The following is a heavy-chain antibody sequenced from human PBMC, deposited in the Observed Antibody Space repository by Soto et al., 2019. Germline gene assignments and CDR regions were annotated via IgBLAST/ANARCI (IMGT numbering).Heavy chain of an antibody. Sequence: GGSLRLSCAASGFTFDTFGIHWVRQTPGKVLEWVALISYDGFNTYYADSVKGRFTISRDNSKSTLYLQMASLRPDDTGVYYCARVTPGNNLYYFYGLDVWGQGTSVTVSS. CDR3: ARVTPGNNLYYFYGLDV. CDR2: ISYDGFNT. D-gene: IGHD1-1*01. V-gene: IGHV3-30-3*01. J-gene: IGHJ6*02. CDR1: GFTFDTFG.